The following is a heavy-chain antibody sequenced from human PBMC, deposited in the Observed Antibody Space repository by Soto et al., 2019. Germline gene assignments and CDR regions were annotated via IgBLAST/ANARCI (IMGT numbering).Heavy chain of an antibody. CDR1: GGTFSSYA. J-gene: IGHJ6*02. CDR3: SGAAAKGYTVYYYGMDV. Sequence: SVKVSCKASGGTFSSYAISWVRQAPGQGLEWMGGIIPIFGTANYAQKFQGRVTITADESTSTAYMELSSLRSEDTAVYYCSGAAAKGYTVYYYGMDVWGQGTTVTVSS. V-gene: IGHV1-69*13. CDR2: IIPIFGTA. D-gene: IGHD6-13*01.